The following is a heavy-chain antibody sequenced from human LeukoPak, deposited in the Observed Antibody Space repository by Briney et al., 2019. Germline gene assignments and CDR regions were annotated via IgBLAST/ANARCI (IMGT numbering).Heavy chain of an antibody. CDR3: ARGATNFYYYYMDV. Sequence: VKVSCKASGGTFSSYAISWVRQAPGQGLEWMGRIIPILGTANYAQKFQGRVTITTDESTSTAYMELSSLRSEDTAVYYCARGATNFYYYYMDVWGKGTTVTVSS. CDR2: IIPILGTA. J-gene: IGHJ6*03. V-gene: IGHV1-69*11. CDR1: GGTFSSYA.